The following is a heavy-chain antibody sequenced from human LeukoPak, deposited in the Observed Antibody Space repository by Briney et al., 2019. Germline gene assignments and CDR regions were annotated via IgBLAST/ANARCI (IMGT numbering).Heavy chain of an antibody. Sequence: GGSLGLSCKGSGYSFTIYWIGWVRQMPGKGLEWMGIIYPGDSDTTYSPSFQGQVTISADRSINTAYLHWSSLEASDTAIYYCARRLKNSNGWTFDYWGQGTLVTVSS. J-gene: IGHJ4*02. CDR3: ARRLKNSNGWTFDY. D-gene: IGHD6-19*01. CDR2: IYPGDSDT. CDR1: GYSFTIYW. V-gene: IGHV5-51*01.